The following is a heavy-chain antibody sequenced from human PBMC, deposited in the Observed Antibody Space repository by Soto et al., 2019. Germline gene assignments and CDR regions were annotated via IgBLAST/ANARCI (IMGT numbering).Heavy chain of an antibody. D-gene: IGHD6-19*01. J-gene: IGHJ4*02. CDR3: TKPAIPVDGTQQFNY. CDR2: IKPNTNGGAI. CDR1: GFTFSSAP. Sequence: EVQLVESGGGFVKPGESLTLSCAASGFTFSSAPMSWVRQAPGKGLEWVCRIKPNTNGGAIDYLAPVKGRFTLSRDDSKNTLYLQMNSLTIEDSALYDCTKPAIPVDGTQQFNYWGQGALVTVSS. V-gene: IGHV3-15*01.